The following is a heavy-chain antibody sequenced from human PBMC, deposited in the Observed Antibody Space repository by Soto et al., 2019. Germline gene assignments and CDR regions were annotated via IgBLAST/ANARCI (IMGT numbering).Heavy chain of an antibody. Sequence: QVQLVESGGGVVQPGRSPRLSCAASGFSFITSGMHWVRQSPGKGLEWVAIVSYDGSDKYYADSVKGRFTISRDNFENTLYLQMNSLRAEDTAVYYCAKLGNYAYDYWGQGTLVTVSS. CDR2: VSYDGSDK. CDR1: GFSFITSG. V-gene: IGHV3-30*18. D-gene: IGHD1-7*01. CDR3: AKLGNYAYDY. J-gene: IGHJ4*02.